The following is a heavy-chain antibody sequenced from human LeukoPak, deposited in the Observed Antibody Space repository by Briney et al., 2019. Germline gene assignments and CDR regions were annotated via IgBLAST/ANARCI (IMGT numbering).Heavy chain of an antibody. D-gene: IGHD6-19*01. Sequence: SETLSLTCTVSGGSISSGDYYWSWIRQPPGKGLEWIGYIYYSGSTYYNPSLKSRVTISVDTSKNQFSLKLSSVTAADTAVYYCARSSSIAVDPNWFDPWGQGTLVTVSS. CDR3: ARSSSIAVDPNWFDP. CDR2: IYYSGST. V-gene: IGHV4-30-4*08. J-gene: IGHJ5*02. CDR1: GGSISSGDYY.